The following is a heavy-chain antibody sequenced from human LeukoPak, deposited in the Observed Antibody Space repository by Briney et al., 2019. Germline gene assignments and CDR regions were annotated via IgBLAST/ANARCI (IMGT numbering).Heavy chain of an antibody. CDR1: GGSFSGYY. CDR2: INHSGST. CDR3: ARVESWETDAFDI. J-gene: IGHJ3*02. D-gene: IGHD1-26*01. Sequence: SETLSLTCAVYGGSFSGYYWSWIRQPPGKGLEWIGEINHSGSTNYNPSLKSRVTISVDTSKNQFSLELSSVTAADTAVYYCARVESWETDAFDIWGQGTMVTVSS. V-gene: IGHV4-34*01.